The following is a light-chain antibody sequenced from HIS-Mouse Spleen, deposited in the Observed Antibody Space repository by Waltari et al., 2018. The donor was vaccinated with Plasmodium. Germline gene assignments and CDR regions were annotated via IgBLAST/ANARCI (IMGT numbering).Light chain of an antibody. V-gene: IGLV3-10*01. CDR3: YSTDSSGNHSRV. CDR1: ALPKKY. CDR2: EDS. J-gene: IGLJ3*02. Sequence: SYELTQPPSVSVSPGQTARITCSGDALPKKYAYWYQQKAGQAPVLVIYEDSKRPSGIPERFTGSSSGTRATLTISGAQVEDEADYYCYSTDSSGNHSRVFGGGTKLTVL.